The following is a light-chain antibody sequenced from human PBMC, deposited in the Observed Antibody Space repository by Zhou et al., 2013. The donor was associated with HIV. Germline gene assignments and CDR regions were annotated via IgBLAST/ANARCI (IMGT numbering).Light chain of an antibody. CDR1: QGITSA. J-gene: IGKJ1*01. Sequence: QLTQSPPSLSASIGDRVTIHCRSSQGITSALAWYQQKPGKAPSLLIYAASTLQSRVPSRFSGSGSGTDFTLTINGLQPEDAATYYCQKYDSGPRTFGQGTKVEIK. CDR2: AAS. V-gene: IGKV1-27*01. CDR3: QKYDSGPRT.